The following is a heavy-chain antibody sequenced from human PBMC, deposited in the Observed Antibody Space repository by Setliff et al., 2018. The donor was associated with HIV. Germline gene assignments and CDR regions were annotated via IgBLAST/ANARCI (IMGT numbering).Heavy chain of an antibody. D-gene: IGHD3-3*01. CDR2: IYSNGNT. J-gene: IGHJ6*03. Sequence: PSETLSLTCTVSGGSISSRSYHWSWLRQPAGKGLEWIGRIYSNGNTDYNPSLKSRVTISVDTSKNQFSLKVTSVTAADTAVYYCARTVRREFRTNVGDHYYFYMDVWGKGTTVTVSS. CDR3: ARTVRREFRTNVGDHYYFYMDV. CDR1: GGSISSRSYH. V-gene: IGHV4-61*02.